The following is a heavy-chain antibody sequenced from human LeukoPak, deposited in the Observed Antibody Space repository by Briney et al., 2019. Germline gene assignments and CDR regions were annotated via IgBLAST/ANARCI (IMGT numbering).Heavy chain of an antibody. V-gene: IGHV4-39*01. D-gene: IGHD3-22*01. CDR3: ARRRYYDSTGYFD. CDR1: GGFISSSSYY. CDR2: IYYSGST. Sequence: SETLSLTCTISGGFISSSSYYWGWIRQPPGKGLEWIGDIYYSGSTYYSPSLKSRVSISVDTSKNQFSLILSPVTAADTALYYCARRRYYDSTGYFDWGQGTQVTVS. J-gene: IGHJ1*01.